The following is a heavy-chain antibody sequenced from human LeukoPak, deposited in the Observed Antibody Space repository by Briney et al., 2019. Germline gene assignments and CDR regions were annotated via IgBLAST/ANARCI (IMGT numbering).Heavy chain of an antibody. J-gene: IGHJ4*02. D-gene: IGHD3-10*01. V-gene: IGHV1-69*05. Sequence: ASVKVSCKASGGTFSSYAISWVRQAPGQGLEWMGGIIPIFGTANYAQKFQGRVTITTDESTSTAYMELSSLRAEDTAVYYCARVAREVWFGELFYFDYWGQGTLVTVSS. CDR3: ARVAREVWFGELFYFDY. CDR2: IIPIFGTA. CDR1: GGTFSSYA.